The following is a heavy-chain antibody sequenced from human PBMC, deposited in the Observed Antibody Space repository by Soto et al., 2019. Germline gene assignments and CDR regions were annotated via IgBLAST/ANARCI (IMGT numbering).Heavy chain of an antibody. CDR2: ISDAAGSA. J-gene: IGHJ3*01. CDR3: ARPYGGKIGDAPDL. Sequence: EVQLSESGGGLVQPGGSLRLSCVASGFAFSSYAMSWVRQVPGKGLEWVSTISDAAGSAYYVDSVKGRFTISRDNSKKTLYLHMNSLRAEDSAVYYCARPYGGKIGDAPDLWGPGTRVTVSS. V-gene: IGHV3-23*01. CDR1: GFAFSSYA. D-gene: IGHD4-17*01.